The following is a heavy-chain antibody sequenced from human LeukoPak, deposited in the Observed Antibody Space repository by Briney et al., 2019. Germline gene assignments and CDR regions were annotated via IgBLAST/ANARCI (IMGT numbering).Heavy chain of an antibody. V-gene: IGHV3-15*01. Sequence: GGSLRPSCAASGFTFSNAWMSWVRQAPGKGLEWVGRIKSKTDGGTTDYAAPAKGRFTISRDDSKNTLYLQMNSLRAEDTAVYYCARDSLPAFDASDIWGQGTMVTVSS. CDR2: IKSKTDGGTT. CDR1: GFTFSNAW. CDR3: ARDSLPAFDASDI. J-gene: IGHJ3*02.